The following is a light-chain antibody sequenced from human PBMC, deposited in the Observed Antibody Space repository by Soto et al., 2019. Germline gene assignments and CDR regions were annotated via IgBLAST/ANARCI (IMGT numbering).Light chain of an antibody. CDR1: QDVSNY. CDR2: DAS. CDR3: QQYSNLIT. J-gene: IGKJ5*01. Sequence: DIQMTQSPSSLSSSVGDRVTITCQASQDVSNYLNWYQQKLGKAPKILIYDASNLETGVPSRFSGSGSGTYFSFTISSLHPEYFATYYCQQYSNLITLGQGTRLEIK. V-gene: IGKV1-33*01.